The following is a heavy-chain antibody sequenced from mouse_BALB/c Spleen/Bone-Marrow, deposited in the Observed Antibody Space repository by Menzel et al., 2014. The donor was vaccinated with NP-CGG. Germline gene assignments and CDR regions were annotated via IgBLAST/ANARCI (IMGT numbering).Heavy chain of an antibody. J-gene: IGHJ2*01. Sequence: EVNVVESGGGLVHPGGSLGLSCATSGFTFTDYYMNWVRQPPGEALEWLAFIRNKANGYTTEYSASVKGRFTISRDNSQRILYLHMNTLRAEDSATYCCARDMGRIPFDSWRQGNPPTVSS. CDR1: GFTFTDYY. CDR3: ARDMGRIPFDS. CDR2: IRNKANGYTT. V-gene: IGHV7-3*02. D-gene: IGHD4-1*01.